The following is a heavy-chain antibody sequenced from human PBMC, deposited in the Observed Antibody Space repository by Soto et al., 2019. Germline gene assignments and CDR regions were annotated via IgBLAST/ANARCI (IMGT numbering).Heavy chain of an antibody. V-gene: IGHV3-21*04. J-gene: IGHJ4*02. Sequence: EVQLVESGGGLAKPGGSLRLSCAASGFNFSSYSMNWVRQAPGKGLEWVSSINSSSSYIYYADSVKGGYTISRSNAKNSLYRHINRLRAEDTDVNYFARYRRVAGRGGYWCQGTLVAVS. CDR2: INSSSSYI. D-gene: IGHD6-19*01. CDR1: GFNFSSYS. CDR3: ARYRRVAGRGGY.